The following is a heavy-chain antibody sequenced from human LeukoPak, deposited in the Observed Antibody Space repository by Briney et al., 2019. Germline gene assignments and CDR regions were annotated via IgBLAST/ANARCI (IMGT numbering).Heavy chain of an antibody. CDR1: GFTFSNAW. D-gene: IGHD3-10*01. CDR2: IKSKTDRETA. V-gene: IGHV3-15*01. CDR3: SSYGSGRSSTFYFDN. J-gene: IGHJ4*02. Sequence: KPGGSLRLSCAASGFTFSNAWVTWVRQTPGMGLNWIGRIKSKTDRETADYAAPVKGRFTISRDDSKNMLYLQMNSLKTEDTAVYYCSSYGSGRSSTFYFDNWGQGTLVSVSS.